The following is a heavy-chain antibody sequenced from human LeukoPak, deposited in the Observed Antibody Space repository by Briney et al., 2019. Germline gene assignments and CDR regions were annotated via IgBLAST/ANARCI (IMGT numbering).Heavy chain of an antibody. CDR3: ARDPSLFGGWFDP. V-gene: IGHV3-74*01. D-gene: IGHD3-10*01. CDR1: GFTFSSYW. CDR2: ISGDGSIT. J-gene: IGHJ5*02. Sequence: GESLRLSCAASGFTFSSYWMHWVRQAPGKGLVWASRISGDGSITNYEDSVRGRFTISRDNAKNTVYLQMNSLRGEDTAAYYCARDPSLFGGWFDPWGQGTLVTVSS.